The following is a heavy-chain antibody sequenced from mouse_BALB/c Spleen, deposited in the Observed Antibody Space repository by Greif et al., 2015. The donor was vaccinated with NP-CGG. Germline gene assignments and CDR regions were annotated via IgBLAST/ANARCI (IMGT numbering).Heavy chain of an antibody. D-gene: IGHD1-1*01. V-gene: IGHV1-15*01. Sequence: LQESGAELVRPGASVTLSCKASGYTFTDYEMHWVKQTPVHGLEWIGAIDPETGGTAYNQKFKGKATLTADKSSSTAYMELRSLTSEDSAVYYCTRRGFLITTVVAKDFAYWGQGTLVTVSA. J-gene: IGHJ3*01. CDR2: IDPETGGT. CDR3: TRRGFLITTVVAKDFAY. CDR1: GYTFTDYE.